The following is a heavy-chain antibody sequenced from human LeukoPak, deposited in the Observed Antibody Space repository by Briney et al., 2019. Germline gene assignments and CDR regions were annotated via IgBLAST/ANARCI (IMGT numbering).Heavy chain of an antibody. CDR1: GFTFSSNG. V-gene: IGHV3-23*01. CDR3: TKRSSTVTPKTYYFDC. J-gene: IGHJ4*02. D-gene: IGHD4-17*01. CDR2: ITGSGGNT. Sequence: GGSLRLSCAASGFTFSSNGMSWVRQAPGKALEWVSSITGSGGNTYYADSVKGRFTISRDNSKNTLYLQMNSLRADDTAVYYCTKRSSTVTPKTYYFDCWGQGTLVTVSS.